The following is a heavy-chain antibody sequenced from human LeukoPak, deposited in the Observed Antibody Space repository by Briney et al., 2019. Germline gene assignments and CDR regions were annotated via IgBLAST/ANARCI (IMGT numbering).Heavy chain of an antibody. V-gene: IGHV3-23*01. CDR1: GFTFSSYA. Sequence: GGSLRLSCAASGFTFSSYAMSWVRQAPGKGLEWVSAISGSGGSTYYADSVKGRFTISRDNSENTLYLQMNSLRAEDTAVYYCARAGSSGYYYRNDYYYGMDVWGQGTTVTVSS. CDR3: ARAGSSGYYYRNDYYYGMDV. CDR2: ISGSGGST. D-gene: IGHD3-22*01. J-gene: IGHJ6*02.